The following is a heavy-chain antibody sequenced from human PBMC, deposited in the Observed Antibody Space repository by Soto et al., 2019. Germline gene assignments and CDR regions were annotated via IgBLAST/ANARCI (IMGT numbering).Heavy chain of an antibody. V-gene: IGHV3-23*01. CDR1: GFTFSDYA. CDR2: LGSDGGST. Sequence: GGSLRLSCTASGFTFSDYAMSWVRQAPGKGLEWVSALGSDGGSTWYTDSVKGRFVISRDNSEGTLYLQMSSLRAEDTAIYYCAKQGCGSGGCYPYYFDYWGQGTSVPVYS. J-gene: IGHJ4*02. CDR3: AKQGCGSGGCYPYYFDY. D-gene: IGHD2-15*01.